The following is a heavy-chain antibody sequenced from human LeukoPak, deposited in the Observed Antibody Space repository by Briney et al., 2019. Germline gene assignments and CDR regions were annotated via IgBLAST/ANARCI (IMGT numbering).Heavy chain of an antibody. V-gene: IGHV4-59*01. J-gene: IGHJ6*02. D-gene: IGHD5-18*01. CDR1: GGSISSYY. CDR3: ARLNTAMVSYYYYGMDV. Sequence: TSETLSLTCTVSGGSISSYYWSWIRQPPGKGLEWIGYIYYSGSTNYNPSLKSRVTISVATSKNQFSLKLSSVTAADTAVYYCARLNTAMVSYYYYGMDVWGQGTTVTVSS. CDR2: IYYSGST.